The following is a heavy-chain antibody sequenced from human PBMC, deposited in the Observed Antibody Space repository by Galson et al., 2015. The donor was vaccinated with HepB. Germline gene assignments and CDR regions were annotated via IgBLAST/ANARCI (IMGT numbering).Heavy chain of an antibody. J-gene: IGHJ4*02. CDR2: ISAYNGNT. D-gene: IGHD3-22*01. CDR1: GYTFTSYG. Sequence: SVKVSCKASGYTFTSYGISWVRQAPGQGLEWMGWISAYNGNTNYAQKLQGRVTMTTDTSTSTAYMELRSLRSDDTAVYYCARDSAYDYYDSTYLQYYFDYCGQGTLVTVSS. V-gene: IGHV1-18*01. CDR3: ARDSAYDYYDSTYLQYYFDY.